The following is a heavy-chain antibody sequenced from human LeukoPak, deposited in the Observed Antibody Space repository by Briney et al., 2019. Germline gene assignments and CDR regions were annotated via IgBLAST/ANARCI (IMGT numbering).Heavy chain of an antibody. D-gene: IGHD6-19*01. V-gene: IGHV4-59*01. J-gene: IGHJ4*02. CDR2: IYYSGTT. Sequence: SETLSLTCTVSGGPISSYYGSWIRQPPGKGLEWIGYIYYSGTTNSNPSLRSRVTISVDTSKNQFSLNLSSVTAADTAVYYCARDSAWFIYWGQGIPVTVSS. CDR3: ARDSAWFIY. CDR1: GGPISSYY.